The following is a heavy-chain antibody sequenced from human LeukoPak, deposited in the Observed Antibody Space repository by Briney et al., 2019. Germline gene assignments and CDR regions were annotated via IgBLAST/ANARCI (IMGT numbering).Heavy chain of an antibody. V-gene: IGHV4-59*08. D-gene: IGHD3-16*01. J-gene: IGHJ4*02. CDR2: IYSSGTT. Sequence: SETLSLTCSVSGGSLSNHYWSWIRQPPGKGLEWIAHIYSSGTTTYNPSLKSRVTISLDTSKSQISLKVTSVTAADTAVYYCARHLGVGSYPLDSWGQGTLASVSS. CDR1: GGSLSNHY. CDR3: ARHLGVGSYPLDS.